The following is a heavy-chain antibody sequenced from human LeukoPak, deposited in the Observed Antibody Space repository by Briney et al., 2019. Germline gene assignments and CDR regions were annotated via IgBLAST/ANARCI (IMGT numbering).Heavy chain of an antibody. CDR2: MNPNSGNT. V-gene: IGHV1-8*01. J-gene: IGHJ4*02. Sequence: QATGQGLEWMGWMNPNSGNTGYAQKFQGRVTMARNTSISTAYMELSSLRSEDTAVYYCAIRFSRSSGSAIDYWGQGTLVTVAS. D-gene: IGHD3-10*01. CDR3: AIRFSRSSGSAIDY.